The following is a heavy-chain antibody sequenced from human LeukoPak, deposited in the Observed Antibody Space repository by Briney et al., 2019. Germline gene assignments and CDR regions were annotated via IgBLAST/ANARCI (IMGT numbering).Heavy chain of an antibody. CDR3: AREGNYYDSSGFPDY. V-gene: IGHV3-23*01. CDR1: GFTFSSYA. Sequence: SGGSLRLSCAASGFTFSSYAMSWVRQAPGKGLEWVSAISGSGGSTYYADSVKGRFSISRDNSKNTLYLQMNSLRAEDTAVYYCAREGNYYDSSGFPDYWGQGTLVTVSS. J-gene: IGHJ4*02. CDR2: ISGSGGST. D-gene: IGHD3-22*01.